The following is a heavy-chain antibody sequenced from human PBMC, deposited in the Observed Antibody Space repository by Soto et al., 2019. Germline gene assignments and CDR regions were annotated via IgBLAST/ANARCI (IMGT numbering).Heavy chain of an antibody. CDR3: ARARWELHAFDI. J-gene: IGHJ3*02. V-gene: IGHV4-59*01. D-gene: IGHD1-26*01. Sequence: QVQLQESGPGLVKPSETLSLTCTVSGGSISSYYWSWIRQPPGKGLEWIGYIYYSGSTNYNPSLKGRVTISVDTSKNQFSLKLSSVTAADTAVYYCARARWELHAFDIWGQGTMVTVSS. CDR1: GGSISSYY. CDR2: IYYSGST.